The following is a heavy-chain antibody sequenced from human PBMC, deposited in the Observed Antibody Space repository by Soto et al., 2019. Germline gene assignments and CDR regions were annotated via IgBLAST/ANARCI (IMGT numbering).Heavy chain of an antibody. CDR3: CGGSSSSDY. CDR1: GFTFSSYA. J-gene: IGHJ4*02. CDR2: ISYDGSNK. D-gene: IGHD6-6*01. Sequence: GGSLRLSCAASGFTFSSYAMHWVRQAPGKGLEWVAVISYDGSNKYYADSVKGRFTISRDNSKNTLYLQMNSLRAEDTAVYYCCGGSSSSDYWGQGTLVTVPQ. V-gene: IGHV3-30-3*01.